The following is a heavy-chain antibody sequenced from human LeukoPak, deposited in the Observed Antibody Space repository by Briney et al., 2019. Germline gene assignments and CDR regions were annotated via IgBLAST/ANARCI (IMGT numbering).Heavy chain of an antibody. CDR2: IYYSGST. CDR3: ASRPSHYDYGDYVDY. D-gene: IGHD4-17*01. CDR1: GGSISSSSYY. V-gene: IGHV4-39*01. Sequence: SETLSLTCTVSGGSISSSSYYWGWIRQPPGKGLEWIGSIYYSGSTYYNPSLKSRVTISVDTSKNQFSLKLSSVSAADTAVYYCASRPSHYDYGDYVDYWGQGTLVTVSS. J-gene: IGHJ4*02.